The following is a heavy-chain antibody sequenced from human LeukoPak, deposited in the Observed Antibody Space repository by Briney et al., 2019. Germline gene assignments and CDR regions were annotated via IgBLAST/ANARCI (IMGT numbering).Heavy chain of an antibody. D-gene: IGHD6-6*01. Sequence: APVKVSCKASGYSFTGYYIHWVRQGPGQGLEWMGWINPNSGDTNYAQKFQGRVTMTRDTSISTAYMELSRLTSDDTAVYYCARVDYSSSSGPWDYWGQGTLVTVSS. CDR3: ARVDYSSSSGPWDY. V-gene: IGHV1-2*02. CDR1: GYSFTGYY. CDR2: INPNSGDT. J-gene: IGHJ4*02.